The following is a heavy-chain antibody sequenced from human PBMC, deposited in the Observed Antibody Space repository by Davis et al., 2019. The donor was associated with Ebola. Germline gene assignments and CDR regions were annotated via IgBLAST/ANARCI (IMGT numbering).Heavy chain of an antibody. CDR2: IWYDGSNK. D-gene: IGHD3-3*01. V-gene: IGHV3-33*01. J-gene: IGHJ6*02. CDR1: GFTFSSYC. CDR3: ARDRNYDFWTYGMDV. Sequence: AGSLTLSCAASGFTFSSYCMHWVRQPPGKGLEWVAVIWYDGSNKYYADSVKGRLTISRDNSKNTLYLQMNSLRAEDTAVYYCARDRNYDFWTYGMDVWGQGTTVTVSS.